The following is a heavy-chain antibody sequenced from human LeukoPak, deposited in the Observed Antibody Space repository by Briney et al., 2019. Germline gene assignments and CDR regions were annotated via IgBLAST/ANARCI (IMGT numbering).Heavy chain of an antibody. J-gene: IGHJ5*02. Sequence: SVKVSCKASGGTFSSYAISWVRQAPGQGLEWMGRIIPIFGTANYAQKFQGRVTITADKSTSTAYMELSSLRSEDTAVYYCARRHTYYYDSSGPGGFDPWGQGTLVTVSS. D-gene: IGHD3-22*01. CDR3: ARRHTYYYDSSGPGGFDP. CDR1: GGTFSSYA. CDR2: IIPIFGTA. V-gene: IGHV1-69*06.